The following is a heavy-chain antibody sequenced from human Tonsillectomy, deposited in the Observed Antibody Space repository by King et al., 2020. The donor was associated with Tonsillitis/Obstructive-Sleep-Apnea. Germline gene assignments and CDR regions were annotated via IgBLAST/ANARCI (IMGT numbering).Heavy chain of an antibody. Sequence: VQLVESGGGVVQPGGSLRLSCAASGFTFDDYAMHWVRHAPGKGLEWVSLISGDGGSTYYADSVKGRFTISRDNSKNTLYLQMNSLRTEDTALYYCAKDQLAYYYGSGSYSLFDYWGQGTLVTVSS. CDR2: ISGDGGST. CDR3: AKDQLAYYYGSGSYSLFDY. V-gene: IGHV3-43*02. J-gene: IGHJ4*02. CDR1: GFTFDDYA. D-gene: IGHD3-10*01.